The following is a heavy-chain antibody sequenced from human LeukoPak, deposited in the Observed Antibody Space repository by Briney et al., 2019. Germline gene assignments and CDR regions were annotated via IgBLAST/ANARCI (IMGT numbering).Heavy chain of an antibody. Sequence: PGGSLRLSCAASGSTFSSFPMSWVRQAPGKGLQWVSGITGRGGNTYYADSVEGRFTISRDNSKNTLSLQMDSLRAEDTAVYYCARDRAAFDYWGQGTLVAVSS. CDR1: GSTFSSFP. CDR3: ARDRAAFDY. V-gene: IGHV3-23*01. J-gene: IGHJ4*02. D-gene: IGHD6-25*01. CDR2: ITGRGGNT.